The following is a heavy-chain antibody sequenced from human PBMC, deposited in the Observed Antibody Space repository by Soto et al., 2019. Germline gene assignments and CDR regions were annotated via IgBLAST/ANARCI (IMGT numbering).Heavy chain of an antibody. V-gene: IGHV3-11*06. J-gene: IGHJ4*02. CDR2: ISSSSTYT. Sequence: QVQLVESGGGLVKPGGSLRLSCAASGLTLSDYYMSWIRQAPGKGLEWVSDISSSSTYTNYADSVKGRFTISRDNAKKSLYLQMNSLRAEDTAVYYCAREDVDTTMVYFDYWGQGTLVTVSS. CDR1: GLTLSDYY. D-gene: IGHD5-18*01. CDR3: AREDVDTTMVYFDY.